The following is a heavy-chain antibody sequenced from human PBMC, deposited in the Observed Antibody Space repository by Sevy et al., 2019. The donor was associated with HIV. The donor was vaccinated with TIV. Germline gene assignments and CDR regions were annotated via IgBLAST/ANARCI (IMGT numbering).Heavy chain of an antibody. D-gene: IGHD3-16*01. Sequence: GGSLRLSCAASGFTFSANWMNWVRQAPGKGLEWVANIKGDGCDKHYVDSVEGRFTISRDNAKNLLYLQMNSLRDEDTAVYYCAHETFGRFESWGQGTLVTVSS. CDR2: IKGDGCDK. CDR1: GFTFSANW. J-gene: IGHJ4*02. CDR3: AHETFGRFES. V-gene: IGHV3-7*01.